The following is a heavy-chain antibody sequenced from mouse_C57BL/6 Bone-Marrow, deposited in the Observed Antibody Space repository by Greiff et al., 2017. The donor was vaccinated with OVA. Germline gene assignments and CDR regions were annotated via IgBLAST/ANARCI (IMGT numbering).Heavy chain of an antibody. CDR3: ARGYGRGAY. D-gene: IGHD1-1*01. J-gene: IGHJ3*01. CDR2: IDPSDSYT. V-gene: IGHV1-69*01. CDR1: GYTFTSYW. Sequence: QVQLKQPGAELVMPGASVKLSCKASGYTFTSYWMHWVKQRPGQGLEWIGEIDPSDSYTNYNQKFKGKSTLTVDKSSSTAYMQLSSLTSEDSAVYYCARGYGRGAYWGQGTLVTVSA.